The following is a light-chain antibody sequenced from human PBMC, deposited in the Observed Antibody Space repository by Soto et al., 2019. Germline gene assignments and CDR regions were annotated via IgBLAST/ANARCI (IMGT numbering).Light chain of an antibody. V-gene: IGLV2-8*01. CDR1: SSDIGDYDY. CDR2: EVS. Sequence: QSALTQPASVSGSPGQSITISCTGTSSDIGDYDYVSWYQQHPGKAPKLMIYEVSKRPSGVPDRFSGSKSGNTASLTVSGLQAEDEADYYCSSHAGANNLVFGGGTKVTVL. CDR3: SSHAGANNLV. J-gene: IGLJ2*01.